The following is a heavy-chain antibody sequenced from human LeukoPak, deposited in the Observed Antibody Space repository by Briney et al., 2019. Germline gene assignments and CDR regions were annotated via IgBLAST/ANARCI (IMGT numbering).Heavy chain of an antibody. CDR1: GGTFSSYA. D-gene: IGHD2-2*01. V-gene: IGHV1-69*04. J-gene: IGHJ6*02. CDR2: IIPILGIA. Sequence: ASVKVSCTASGGTFSSYAISWVRQAPGQGLEWMGRIIPILGIANYAQKFQGRVTITADKSTSTAYMELSSLRSEDTAVYYCARAGYCSSTSCYDPYYYYGMDVWGQGTTVTVSS. CDR3: ARAGYCSSTSCYDPYYYYGMDV.